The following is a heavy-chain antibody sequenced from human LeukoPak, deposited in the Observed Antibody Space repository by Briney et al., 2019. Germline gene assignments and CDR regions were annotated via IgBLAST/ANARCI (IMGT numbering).Heavy chain of an antibody. J-gene: IGHJ4*02. CDR2: VRNKADGYTT. V-gene: IGHV3-72*01. Sequence: AGGSLRLSCVASGFTFSPHYMDWARRSPGQGLEWVGLVRNKADGYTTIYAASVKGRFTISRDDSKNSVYLQMDSLKTEDTAVYYCGDLGSAGTDHWGQGTLVTVSS. D-gene: IGHD3-10*01. CDR1: GFTFSPHY. CDR3: GDLGSAGTDH.